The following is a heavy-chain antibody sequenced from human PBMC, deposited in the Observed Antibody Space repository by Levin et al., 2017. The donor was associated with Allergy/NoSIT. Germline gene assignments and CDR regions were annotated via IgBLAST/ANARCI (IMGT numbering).Heavy chain of an antibody. CDR1: GGSIHNYY. D-gene: IGHD3-10*01. J-gene: IGHJ3*02. Sequence: SQTLSLTCTVSGGSIHNYYWSWIRQPPGKGLEWIAYMYYSGSTNYNPSLKSRVTMSVDTSKNQFSLRLSSVTAADTAVYYCARNGFYGSGSTDAFDIWGQGTMVTVSS. CDR2: MYYSGST. V-gene: IGHV4-59*01. CDR3: ARNGFYGSGSTDAFDI.